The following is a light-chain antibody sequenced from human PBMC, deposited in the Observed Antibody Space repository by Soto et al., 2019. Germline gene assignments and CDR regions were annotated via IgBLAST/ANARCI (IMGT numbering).Light chain of an antibody. CDR2: AAS. CDR1: QSISSY. V-gene: IGKV1-39*01. CDR3: QQSYSPPRT. Sequence: IQGTRCPSSQCACVGYRVTITSRASQSISSYLNWYQQKPGKAPKLLIYAASSLQSGVPSRFSGSGSGTDFTLTISSLQPEDFATYYCQQSYSPPRTFGQGTKVDIK. J-gene: IGKJ1*01.